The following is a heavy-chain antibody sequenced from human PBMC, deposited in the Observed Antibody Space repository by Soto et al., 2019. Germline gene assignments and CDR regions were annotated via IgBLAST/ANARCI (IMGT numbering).Heavy chain of an antibody. CDR2: IYYSGST. D-gene: IGHD6-13*01. CDR1: GGSISSGGYY. J-gene: IGHJ3*02. CDR3: ARKAGDAFDI. V-gene: IGHV4-31*03. Sequence: QVQLQESGPGLVKPSQTLSLTCTVSGGSISSGGYYWSWIRQQPGKGLEWIGYIYYSGSTYYNPSLKSRVSISVDTPRNQCSLKVSSVTAADTAVHYGARKAGDAFDIWGQGTMVTVSS.